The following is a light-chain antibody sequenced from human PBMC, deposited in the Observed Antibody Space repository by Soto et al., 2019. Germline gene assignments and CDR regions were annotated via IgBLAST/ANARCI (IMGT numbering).Light chain of an antibody. CDR3: QHLRMYPST. CDR2: DAS. Sequence: DIQMTQSPSTLSASVGDRVTITCRASQDINNWMAWYQQKPGNAPKFLIYDASTLESGVPSRFSGSGSGTDFALTITSLQAEEFATYYCQHLRMYPSTFGGGTKV. J-gene: IGKJ4*01. CDR1: QDINNW. V-gene: IGKV1-5*01.